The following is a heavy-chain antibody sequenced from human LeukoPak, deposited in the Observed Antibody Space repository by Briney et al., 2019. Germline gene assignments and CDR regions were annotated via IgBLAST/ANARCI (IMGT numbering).Heavy chain of an antibody. D-gene: IGHD4-17*01. V-gene: IGHV3-7*01. CDR3: ARDSSRVTTVKY. Sequence: GGSLRLSCAASGFTFSSYWMSWVRQAPGKGLELVANINQDGSEKYYVDSVKGRFTISRDNAKNSLYLQMNSLRDEDTAVYYCARDSSRVTTVKYWGRGTLVTVSS. J-gene: IGHJ4*02. CDR1: GFTFSSYW. CDR2: INQDGSEK.